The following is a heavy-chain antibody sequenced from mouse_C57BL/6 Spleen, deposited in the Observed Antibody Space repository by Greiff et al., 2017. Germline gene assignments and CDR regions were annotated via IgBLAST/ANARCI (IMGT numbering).Heavy chain of an antibody. CDR1: GYAFSSYW. J-gene: IGHJ3*01. D-gene: IGHD2-3*01. V-gene: IGHV1-80*01. CDR2: IYPGDGDT. Sequence: QVQLQQSGAELVKPGASVKISCKASGYAFSSYWMNWVKQRPGKGLEWIGQIYPGDGDTNYNGKFKGKATLTAAKSSRTAYMQLISLTSDDSAVYFCARDDDGYYRFAYWGQGTLVTVSA. CDR3: ARDDDGYYRFAY.